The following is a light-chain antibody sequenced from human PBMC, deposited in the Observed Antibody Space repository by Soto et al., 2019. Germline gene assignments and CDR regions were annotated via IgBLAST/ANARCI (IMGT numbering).Light chain of an antibody. CDR2: EVT. CDR3: CSYAGSSTYV. CDR1: SSDVGRYDL. Sequence: QSVLTQPASVSGSPGQSITISCTGSSSDVGRYDLVSWYQQHPGKVPKLIIHEVTKRSSGLSNRFSGSKSGNTAPLTISGLQAEDEADYYCCSYAGSSTYVFGTGTKVTVL. V-gene: IGLV2-23*02. J-gene: IGLJ1*01.